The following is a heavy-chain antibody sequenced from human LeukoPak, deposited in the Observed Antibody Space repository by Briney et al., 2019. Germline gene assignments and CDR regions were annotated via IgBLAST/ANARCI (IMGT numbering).Heavy chain of an antibody. CDR3: ARVVYAFGVVADFDY. CDR2: ISAYNGNT. Sequence: XXXKAXXYTFXSXXISWVRXAPGXXLEXXXXISAYNGNTNYAQKLQGRVTMTTDTSTSTAYMELRSLRSDDTAVYYCARVVYAFGVVADFDYWGQGTLVTVSS. V-gene: IGHV1-18*01. J-gene: IGHJ4*02. CDR1: XYTFXSXX. D-gene: IGHD3-3*01.